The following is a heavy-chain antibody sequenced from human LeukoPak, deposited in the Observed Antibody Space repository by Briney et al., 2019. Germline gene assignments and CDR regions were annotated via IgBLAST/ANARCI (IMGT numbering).Heavy chain of an antibody. J-gene: IGHJ4*02. CDR3: ANTGGLGY. D-gene: IGHD2-8*02. CDR1: GFLFSSYV. V-gene: IGHV3-23*01. CDR2: ISGSGGST. Sequence: PGGSLRLSCAASGFLFSSYVMTWVRQAPGKGLEWVSSISGSGGSTYYADSVKGRFTISRDNSKNTLYLQMNSLRAEDTAVYYCANTGGLGYWGQGSLVTVSP.